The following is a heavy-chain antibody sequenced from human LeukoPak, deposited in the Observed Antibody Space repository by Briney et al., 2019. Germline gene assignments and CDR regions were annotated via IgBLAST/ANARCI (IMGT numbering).Heavy chain of an antibody. CDR1: SSXXY. Sequence: SSXXYXGWIRQXPXXXXEWIGSIYYSGSTYYNPCLKSLVTISXXTTXNQFSLKLSSVTAADTAVYXXXXXXXXXXXRPSYFDLWGRGTLVTVSS. J-gene: IGHJ2*01. CDR2: IYYSGST. V-gene: IGHV4-39*01. CDR3: XXXXXXXXXRPSYFDL.